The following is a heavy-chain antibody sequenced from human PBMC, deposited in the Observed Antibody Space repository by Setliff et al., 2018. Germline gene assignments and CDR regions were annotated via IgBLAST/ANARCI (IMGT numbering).Heavy chain of an antibody. D-gene: IGHD3-16*02. CDR1: GYAFTTYA. CDR2: INTNTGSP. Sequence: GASVKVSCKASGYAFTTYAITWMRQAPGQGLEYMGWINTNTGSPSYAQGFTGRFVFSLDTSVSTAYLQISSLKPEDTAMYYCARASRFATIVWKGDYYMDVWGKGTTVTVSS. V-gene: IGHV7-4-1*02. J-gene: IGHJ6*03. CDR3: ARASRFATIVWKGDYYMDV.